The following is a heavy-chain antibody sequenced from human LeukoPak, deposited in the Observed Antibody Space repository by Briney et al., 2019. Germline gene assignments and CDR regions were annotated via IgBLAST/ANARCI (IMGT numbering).Heavy chain of an antibody. CDR2: ISDDGSTK. CDR3: ARDLIAVTGTGFWFDP. Sequence: GGSLRLSCAASGFTFSTYAIHWVRQAPGKGLEWVAVISDDGSTKYYADSVKGRFTISRDNSKNMLYLQMNSLRAEDSAAYYCARDLIAVTGTGFWFDPRGQGTLVTVSS. J-gene: IGHJ5*02. CDR1: GFTFSTYA. D-gene: IGHD6-19*01. V-gene: IGHV3-30-3*01.